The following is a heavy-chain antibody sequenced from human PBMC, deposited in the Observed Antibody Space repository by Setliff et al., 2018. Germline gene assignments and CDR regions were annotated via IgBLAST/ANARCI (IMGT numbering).Heavy chain of an antibody. J-gene: IGHJ5*02. Sequence: SETLSLTCTVSGGSISSSSYYWGWIRQPPGKGLEWIGSIYYSGSTYYNPSLKSRVTISVDTSKNQFSLNLNSVTAADTALYYCAKESLAINTRWFDPWGQGILVTSPQ. CDR3: AKESLAINTRWFDP. V-gene: IGHV4-39*07. D-gene: IGHD3-3*02. CDR2: IYYSGST. CDR1: GGSISSSSYY.